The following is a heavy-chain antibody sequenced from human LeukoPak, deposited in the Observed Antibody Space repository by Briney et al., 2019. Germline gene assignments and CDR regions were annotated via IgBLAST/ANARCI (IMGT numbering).Heavy chain of an antibody. CDR3: ASRTRMTTVFSFDY. CDR2: IYYSGST. D-gene: IGHD4-11*01. CDR1: GGSISSSSYY. V-gene: IGHV4-39*01. J-gene: IGHJ4*02. Sequence: SETLSLTCTVSGGSISSSSYYWVWIRQPPGKGLEWIGSIYYSGSTYYNPSLKSRVTISVDTSKNQFSLKLSSVTAADTAVYYCASRTRMTTVFSFDYWGQGTLVTVSS.